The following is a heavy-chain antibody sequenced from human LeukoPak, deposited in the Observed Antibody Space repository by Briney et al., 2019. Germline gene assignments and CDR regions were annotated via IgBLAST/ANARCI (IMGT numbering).Heavy chain of an antibody. J-gene: IGHJ4*02. Sequence: ASVRVSPMASVYTFTIYYMHCVRQAPGQGLEWMGIINPSGGSTSYAQKFQGRVTMTRDTSISTAYMELSRLISDDTAVYYCARGDTMVRGLISDYWGQGTLVTVSS. V-gene: IGHV1-46*01. D-gene: IGHD3-10*01. CDR1: VYTFTIYY. CDR2: INPSGGST. CDR3: ARGDTMVRGLISDY.